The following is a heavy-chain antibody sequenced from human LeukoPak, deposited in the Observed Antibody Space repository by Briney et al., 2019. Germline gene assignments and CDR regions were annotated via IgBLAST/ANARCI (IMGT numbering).Heavy chain of an antibody. CDR2: ISYDGSNK. Sequence: GGSLRLSCAASGFTFSSYGMPWVRQAPDKGLEWVAVISYDGSNKYYADSVKGRFTISRDNSKNTLYLQMNSLRAEDMAVYYCAKDSIAVAGYYYYGMDVWGQGTTVTVSS. CDR3: AKDSIAVAGYYYYGMDV. CDR1: GFTFSSYG. J-gene: IGHJ6*02. D-gene: IGHD6-19*01. V-gene: IGHV3-30*18.